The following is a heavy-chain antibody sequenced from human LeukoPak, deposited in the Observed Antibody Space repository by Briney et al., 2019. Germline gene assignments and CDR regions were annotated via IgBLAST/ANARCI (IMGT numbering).Heavy chain of an antibody. D-gene: IGHD6-19*01. Sequence: GASVKVSCKASGGTFSSYAISWVRQAPGQGLEWMGGIIPIFGTANYAQKLQGRVTMTTDTSTSTAYMELRSLRSDDTAVYYCARDVKSGWNWFDPWGQGTLVTVSS. J-gene: IGHJ5*02. V-gene: IGHV1-69*05. CDR3: ARDVKSGWNWFDP. CDR2: IIPIFGTA. CDR1: GGTFSSYA.